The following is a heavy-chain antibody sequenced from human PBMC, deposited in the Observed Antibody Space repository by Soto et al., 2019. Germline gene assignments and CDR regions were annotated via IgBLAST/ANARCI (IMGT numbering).Heavy chain of an antibody. Sequence: GESLKISCKGSGYSFTSYWIGWVRQMPGKGLEWMGIINPADSDIKYSPSFQGQVTISADKSIGTACLQWSSLKASDTAMYYCARHQRDDASRKIDCWGQGTLVTVSS. D-gene: IGHD3-16*01. CDR2: INPADSDI. V-gene: IGHV5-51*01. CDR1: GYSFTSYW. J-gene: IGHJ4*02. CDR3: ARHQRDDASRKIDC.